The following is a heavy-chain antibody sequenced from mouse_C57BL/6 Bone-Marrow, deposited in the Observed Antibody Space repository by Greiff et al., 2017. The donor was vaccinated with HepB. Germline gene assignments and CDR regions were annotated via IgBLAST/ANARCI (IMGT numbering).Heavy chain of an antibody. D-gene: IGHD1-1*01. CDR1: GYASSSSW. Sequence: QVQLQQSGPELVKPGASVKISCKASGYASSSSWMNWVKQRPGKGLEWIGRIYPGDGDTNYNGKFKGKATLTADKSSSTAYMQLSSLTSEDSAVYFCARGYYGSSDYWGQGTTRTVSS. J-gene: IGHJ2*01. CDR2: IYPGDGDT. V-gene: IGHV1-82*01. CDR3: ARGYYGSSDY.